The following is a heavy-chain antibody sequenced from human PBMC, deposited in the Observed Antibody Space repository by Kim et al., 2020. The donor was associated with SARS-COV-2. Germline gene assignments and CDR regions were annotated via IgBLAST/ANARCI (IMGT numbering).Heavy chain of an antibody. Sequence: GGSLRLSCAASGFTFSSYAMSWVRQAPGKGLEWVSAISGSGGSTYYADSVKGRFTISRDNSKNTLYLQMNSLRAEDTAVYYCAKDPAHYYDSSGYYPSNDAFDIWGQGTMVTVSS. CDR1: GFTFSSYA. V-gene: IGHV3-23*01. CDR2: ISGSGGST. CDR3: AKDPAHYYDSSGYYPSNDAFDI. D-gene: IGHD3-22*01. J-gene: IGHJ3*02.